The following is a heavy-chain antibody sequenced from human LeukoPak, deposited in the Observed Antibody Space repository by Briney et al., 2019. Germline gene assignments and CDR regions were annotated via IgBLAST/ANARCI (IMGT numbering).Heavy chain of an antibody. V-gene: IGHV4-30-4*08. Sequence: SETLSLTCTVPGDSISVGTYYWSWIRQPPGKGLEWIGYIYYSGSTYYNPSLKSRVSISVDTSKNQFSLKLSSVTAADTAVFYCARDRDGYNLDAFDIWGQGTMVTVSS. J-gene: IGHJ3*02. CDR3: ARDRDGYNLDAFDI. D-gene: IGHD5-24*01. CDR1: GDSISVGTYY. CDR2: IYYSGST.